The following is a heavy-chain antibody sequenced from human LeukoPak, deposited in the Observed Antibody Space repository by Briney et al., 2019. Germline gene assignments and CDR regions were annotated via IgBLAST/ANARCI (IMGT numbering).Heavy chain of an antibody. J-gene: IGHJ3*02. CDR1: GGSISSYY. CDR3: ARDCGGDCYDAFDI. Sequence: SETLSLTCTVSGGSISSYYWSWIRQPPGKGLEWIGYIYYSGSTNYNPSLKSRVTMSVDTSKNQFSLKLSSVTAADTAVYYCARDCGGDCYDAFDIWGQGTMVTVSS. CDR2: IYYSGST. V-gene: IGHV4-59*12. D-gene: IGHD2-21*02.